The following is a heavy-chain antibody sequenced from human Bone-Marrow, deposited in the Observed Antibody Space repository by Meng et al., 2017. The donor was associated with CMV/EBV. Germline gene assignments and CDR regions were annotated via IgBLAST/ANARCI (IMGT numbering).Heavy chain of an antibody. CDR3: ARGVRSRYYYYGMDV. CDR1: GGSISSYY. Sequence: GSLRLSCTVSGGSISSYYWSWIRQPPGKGLEWIGYIYYSGSTNYNPSLKSRVTISVDTSKNQFSLKLSSVTAAETAVYYCARGVRSRYYYYGMDVWGQGTTVTVSS. CDR2: IYYSGST. J-gene: IGHJ6*02. V-gene: IGHV4-59*01. D-gene: IGHD6-13*01.